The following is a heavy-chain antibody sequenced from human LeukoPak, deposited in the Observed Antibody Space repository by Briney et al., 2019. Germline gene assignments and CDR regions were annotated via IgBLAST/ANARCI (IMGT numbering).Heavy chain of an antibody. CDR3: ASDLVYCGADCYTEY. J-gene: IGHJ4*02. CDR1: GNTFTKYG. CDR2: ISGYNENT. D-gene: IGHD2-21*02. Sequence: ASVKVSCKASGNTFTKYGINWVRQAPGQGLEWMGWISGYNENTKQAQNLQGRVTMTTDTSTSTAYVELRSLRSDDTAVYYCASDLVYCGADCYTEYWGQGTLVTVSS. V-gene: IGHV1-18*01.